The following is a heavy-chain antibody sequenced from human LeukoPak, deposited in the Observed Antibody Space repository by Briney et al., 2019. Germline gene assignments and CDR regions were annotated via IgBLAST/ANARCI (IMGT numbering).Heavy chain of an antibody. CDR3: ARVTGYMIEDYFDY. CDR2: IYYSGST. Sequence: SETLSLTCTVSGGSISSSSYYWGWIRQPPGKGLEWIGSIYYSGSTYYNPSLKGRVTISVDTSKNQFSLKLSSVTAADTAVYYCARVTGYMIEDYFDYWGQGTLVTVSS. V-gene: IGHV4-39*07. J-gene: IGHJ4*02. D-gene: IGHD3-22*01. CDR1: GGSISSSSYY.